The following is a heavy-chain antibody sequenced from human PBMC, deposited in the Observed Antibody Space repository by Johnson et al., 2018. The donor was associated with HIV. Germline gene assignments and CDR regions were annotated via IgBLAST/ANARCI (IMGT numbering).Heavy chain of an antibody. CDR1: GFTFSSYA. D-gene: IGHD6-19*01. CDR3: AKDRSTGWYPAFDI. CDR2: ISGRGGST. V-gene: IGHV3-23*04. J-gene: IGHJ3*02. Sequence: EVQLVESGGGVVQPGRSLRLSCAASGFTFSSYAMNWVRQAPGKGLEWVSPISGRGGSTYYADSVKGRFTISRDNSKNTLYLQMNSLRAEDTALYYCAKDRSTGWYPAFDIWGQGTMVTVSS.